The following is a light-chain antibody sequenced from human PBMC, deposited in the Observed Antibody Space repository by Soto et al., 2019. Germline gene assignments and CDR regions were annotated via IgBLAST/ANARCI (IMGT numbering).Light chain of an antibody. Sequence: QPVLTQSSSASASLGSSVKLTCTLSSGHSSYIIAWHQQQPGKAPRYLMKLEGSGSYNKGSGVPDRFSGSSSGADRYLTISNLQFEAEADYYCETWDSNPRVFGGGTKLTVL. V-gene: IGLV4-60*02. CDR2: LEGSGSY. CDR3: ETWDSNPRV. J-gene: IGLJ3*02. CDR1: SGHSSYI.